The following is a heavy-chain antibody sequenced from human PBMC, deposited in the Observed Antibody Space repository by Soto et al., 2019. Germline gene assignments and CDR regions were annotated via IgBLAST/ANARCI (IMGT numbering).Heavy chain of an antibody. J-gene: IGHJ4*02. Sequence: LRLSCAASEFTFSNYAMHWVRQAPGKGLQWLAVISYDGNNKYYADSVEGRFTISRDNSKNTVYLQMNSLRLEDTAVYYCARGPSYSDSYFDHWGQGTLVTVSS. V-gene: IGHV3-30*03. CDR3: ARGPSYSDSYFDH. CDR1: EFTFSNYA. CDR2: ISYDGNNK. D-gene: IGHD4-17*01.